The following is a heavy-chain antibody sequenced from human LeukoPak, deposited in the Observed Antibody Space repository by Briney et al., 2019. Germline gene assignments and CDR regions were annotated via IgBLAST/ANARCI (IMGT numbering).Heavy chain of an antibody. V-gene: IGHV3-11*04. J-gene: IGHJ4*02. CDR3: VRSMNGRYGFFDY. D-gene: IGHD1-26*01. Sequence: GGSLRLSCAASGFTISDYSMSWIRQAPGKGLEWVSHISSGGTTIYYADSVKGRFTISRDNAKNTVYLQMNSLRAEDTAVYYCVRSMNGRYGFFDYWGQGILVTVSS. CDR2: ISSGGTTI. CDR1: GFTISDYS.